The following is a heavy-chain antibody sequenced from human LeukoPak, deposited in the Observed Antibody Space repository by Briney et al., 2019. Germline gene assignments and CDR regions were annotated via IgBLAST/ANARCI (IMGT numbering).Heavy chain of an antibody. CDR2: ISGSGVST. CDR1: GFTFSSYE. V-gene: IGHV3-23*01. J-gene: IGHJ6*03. Sequence: GGSLRLSCAASGFTFSSYEMNWVRQAPGKGLEWVPAISGSGVSTYYADSVKGRFTISRDNSKNSLYLQMNSLRAEDTAVYYCAKCILTGYYKGYMDVWGKGTTVTISS. CDR3: AKCILTGYYKGYMDV. D-gene: IGHD3-9*01.